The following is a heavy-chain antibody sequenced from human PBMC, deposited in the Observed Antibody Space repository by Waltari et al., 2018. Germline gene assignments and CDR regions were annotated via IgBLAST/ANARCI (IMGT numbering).Heavy chain of an antibody. CDR1: GFTFSSYG. CDR3: ARGGMIVVVPDY. D-gene: IGHD3-22*01. V-gene: IGHV3-33*01. J-gene: IGHJ4*02. Sequence: QVQLVESGGGVVQPGRSLRLSCAASGFTFSSYGMHWVRQAPGKGLEWVAVIWYDGSNKYYADSVKGRFTISRDNSKNTLYLQMNSLRAEDTAVYYCARGGMIVVVPDYWGQGTLVTVSS. CDR2: IWYDGSNK.